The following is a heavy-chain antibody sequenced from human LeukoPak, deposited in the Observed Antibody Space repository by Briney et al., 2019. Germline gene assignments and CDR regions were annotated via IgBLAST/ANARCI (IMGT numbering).Heavy chain of an antibody. CDR2: IWYDGSNK. D-gene: IGHD2-2*01. V-gene: IGHV3-33*01. CDR1: GFTFSSYG. CDR3: ARARGTTSVDY. J-gene: IGHJ4*02. Sequence: GGSLRLSCAASGFTFSSYGMHWVRQAPGKGLEWMAVIWYDGSNKVYADSVKGRFTISRDNSKNTLYLQMNSLGAEDTAVYYCARARGTTSVDYWGQGTLVTVSS.